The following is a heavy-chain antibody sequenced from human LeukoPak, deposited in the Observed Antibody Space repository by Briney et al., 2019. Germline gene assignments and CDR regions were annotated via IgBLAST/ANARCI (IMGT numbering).Heavy chain of an antibody. J-gene: IGHJ4*02. CDR2: ISYDGSNK. CDR3: ARGVLNFDY. V-gene: IGHV3-30*04. CDR1: GITFSSYA. Sequence: GGSLRLSCAASGITFSSYAMHWVRQAPGKGLEWVAVISYDGSNKYYADSVKGRFTISRDNARNSLYLQMISLRAEDTAVYYCARGVLNFDYWGQGTLVTVSS.